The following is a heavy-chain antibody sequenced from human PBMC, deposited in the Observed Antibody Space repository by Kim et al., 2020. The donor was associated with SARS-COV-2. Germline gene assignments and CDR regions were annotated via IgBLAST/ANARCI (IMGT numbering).Heavy chain of an antibody. CDR2: ISGSGGST. Sequence: GGSLRLSCAASGFTFSSYAMSWVRQAPGKGLEWVSAISGSGGSTYYADSVKGRFTISRDNSKNTLYLQMNSLRAEDTAVYYCAKHERNWGIFDPLREAFDIWGQGTMVTVSS. J-gene: IGHJ3*02. V-gene: IGHV3-23*01. CDR3: AKHERNWGIFDPLREAFDI. D-gene: IGHD7-27*01. CDR1: GFTFSSYA.